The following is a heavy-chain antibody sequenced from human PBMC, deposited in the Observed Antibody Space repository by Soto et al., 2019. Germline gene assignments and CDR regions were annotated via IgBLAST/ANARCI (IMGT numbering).Heavy chain of an antibody. CDR3: APEALFDY. CDR2: ISYDGSNK. CDR1: GVTFSTYG. V-gene: IGHV3-30*03. J-gene: IGHJ4*02. Sequence: GGCLKLACASSGVTFSTYGMHWVRQAPGKGLEWVAVISYDGSNKYYADSVKGRFTISRDNSKNTLYLQMNSLRAEDTAVYYCAPEALFDYWGLGTLVTVSS.